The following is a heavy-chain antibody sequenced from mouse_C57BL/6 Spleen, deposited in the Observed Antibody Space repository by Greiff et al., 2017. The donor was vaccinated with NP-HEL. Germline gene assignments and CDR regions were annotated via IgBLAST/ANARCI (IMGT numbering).Heavy chain of an antibody. D-gene: IGHD1-1*01. V-gene: IGHV1-78*01. CDR1: GYTFTDHT. CDR3: AIYYGSRRAWFAY. CDR2: IYPRDGST. J-gene: IGHJ3*01. Sequence: VQLQQSDAELVKPGASVKISCKVSGYTFTDHTIHWMKQRPEQGLEWIGYIYPRDGSTKYNEKFKGKATLTADKSSSTAYMQLNSLTSEDTAVYYCAIYYGSRRAWFAYWGQGTLVTVSA.